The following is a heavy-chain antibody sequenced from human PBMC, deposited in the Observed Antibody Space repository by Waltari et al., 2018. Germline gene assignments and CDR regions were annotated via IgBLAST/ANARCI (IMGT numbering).Heavy chain of an antibody. J-gene: IGHJ5*02. CDR1: GDSMSSSYC. V-gene: IGHV4-4*02. D-gene: IGHD2-15*01. CDR2: VRGDGRS. Sequence: QLQLQESGPGLVKPSGTLSLNCAVSGDSMSSSYCWSWVRQSQQKGLEWIGQVRGDGRSNYNPAFASRVTVSLDTPNHQFSLTVTSATAADTAVYYCARDRGRGLYLDTWGPGTLVTVSP. CDR3: ARDRGRGLYLDT.